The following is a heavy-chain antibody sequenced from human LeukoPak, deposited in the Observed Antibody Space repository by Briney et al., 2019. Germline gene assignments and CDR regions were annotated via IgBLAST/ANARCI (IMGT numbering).Heavy chain of an antibody. V-gene: IGHV1-8*01. Sequence: ASVKVSCKASGYTFTSYDINWVRQATGQGLEWMGWMNPNSGNTGYAQKFQGRVTMTRNTSISTAYMELSSLRSDDTAVYYCARGIAAASERAFDIWGQGTMVTVSS. D-gene: IGHD6-13*01. CDR3: ARGIAAASERAFDI. CDR2: MNPNSGNT. CDR1: GYTFTSYD. J-gene: IGHJ3*02.